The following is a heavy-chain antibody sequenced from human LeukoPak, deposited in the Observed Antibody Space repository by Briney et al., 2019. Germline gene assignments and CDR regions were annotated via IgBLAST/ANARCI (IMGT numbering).Heavy chain of an antibody. CDR1: GGSMSNYY. CDR3: ARLWSGAPFDC. J-gene: IGHJ4*02. D-gene: IGHD1-26*01. V-gene: IGHV4-59*08. CDR2: IYYSGST. Sequence: SETLSLTCTVSGGSMSNYYWSWIRQPPGKGLEWIGYIYYSGSTNYNPSLKSRVTISVETSKNQFSLKLSSVTAADTAVYYCARLWSGAPFDCWGQGTLVTVSS.